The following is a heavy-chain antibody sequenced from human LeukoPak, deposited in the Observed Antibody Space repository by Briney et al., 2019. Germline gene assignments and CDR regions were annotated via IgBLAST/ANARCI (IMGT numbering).Heavy chain of an antibody. Sequence: ASVKVPCKASGYTFTGYYMHWVRQAPGQGLEWMGWINPNSGGTNYAQKFQGRVTMTRDTSISTAYMELSRLRSDDTAVYYCARGVESSSWPDDAFDIWGQGTMVTVSS. J-gene: IGHJ3*02. CDR2: INPNSGGT. D-gene: IGHD6-13*01. V-gene: IGHV1-2*02. CDR3: ARGVESSSWPDDAFDI. CDR1: GYTFTGYY.